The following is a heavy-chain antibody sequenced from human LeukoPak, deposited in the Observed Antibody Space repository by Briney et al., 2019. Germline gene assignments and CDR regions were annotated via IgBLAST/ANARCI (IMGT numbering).Heavy chain of an antibody. CDR2: ISYSGIT. D-gene: IGHD3-16*02. CDR3: ARGLYPDDAFDI. J-gene: IGHJ3*02. CDR1: GDSISNYY. V-gene: IGHV4-59*08. Sequence: PSETLSLTCTVSGDSISNYYWSWIRQPPGKGLEWIGYISYSGITNYNPSLKSRVTISLDTSKNHFSLKMRSVTAADTAVYYCARGLYPDDAFDIWGQGTMDTVSS.